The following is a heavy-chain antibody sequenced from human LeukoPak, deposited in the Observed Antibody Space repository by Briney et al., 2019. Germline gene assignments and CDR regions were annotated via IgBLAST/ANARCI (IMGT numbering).Heavy chain of an antibody. V-gene: IGHV1-69-2*01. J-gene: IGHJ3*02. CDR3: ATDVRWELLFDHPDAFDI. Sequence: GASVKVSCKASGYTFTDYYMHWVQQAPGKGLEWMGRVDPEDGETIYAEKFQGRVTITADTSTDTAYMELSSLRSEDTAVYYCATDVRWELLFDHPDAFDIWGQGTMVTVSS. CDR2: VDPEDGET. CDR1: GYTFTDYY. D-gene: IGHD1-26*01.